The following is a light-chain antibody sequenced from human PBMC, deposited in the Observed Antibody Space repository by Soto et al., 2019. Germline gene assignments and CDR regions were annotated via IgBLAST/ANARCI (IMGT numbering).Light chain of an antibody. CDR2: DAS. J-gene: IGKJ1*01. CDR1: QSVSNY. V-gene: IGKV3-11*01. CDR3: QQRSNWPPGWT. Sequence: EIVLTQSPATLSLSPGERATLSCRASQSVSNYLAWYQQKPGQAPRLLIYDASNRATGIPARFSGSGSGTDFTLTISSLEPEDFAVYDCQQRSNWPPGWTFGQGTKVEIK.